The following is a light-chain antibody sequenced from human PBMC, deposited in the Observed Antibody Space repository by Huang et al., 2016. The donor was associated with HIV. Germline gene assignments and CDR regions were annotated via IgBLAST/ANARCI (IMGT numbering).Light chain of an antibody. CDR2: AAS. Sequence: IQLTQSPSSLSASVGDRVTITCRASQGISSYLAWYQQKPGNAPKLLIYAASTLESGVPSRFSGSGSGTDFTLTISSLRPEDFATYYCQQLNSFPLTFGGGTKVEI. CDR1: QGISSY. J-gene: IGKJ4*01. CDR3: QQLNSFPLT. V-gene: IGKV1-9*01.